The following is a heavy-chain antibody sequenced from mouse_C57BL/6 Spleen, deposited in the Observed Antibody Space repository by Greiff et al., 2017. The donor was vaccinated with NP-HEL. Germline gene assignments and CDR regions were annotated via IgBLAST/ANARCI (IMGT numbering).Heavy chain of an antibody. D-gene: IGHD2-5*01. CDR2: IYPRGGNT. J-gene: IGHJ3*01. CDR3: AAYYSKFAY. Sequence: VQLQQSGAELVRPGASVKLSCKASGYTFTSYCISWVKQRPGQGLEWIGEIYPRGGNTYYNEKFKSKATLTADKSSSTAYMKLRSMTSEDSAVYFCAAYYSKFAYWGQGTLVTVSA. CDR1: GYTFTSYC. V-gene: IGHV1-81*01.